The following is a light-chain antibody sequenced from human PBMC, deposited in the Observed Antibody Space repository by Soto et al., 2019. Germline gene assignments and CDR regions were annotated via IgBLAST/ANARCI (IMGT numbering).Light chain of an antibody. CDR3: QQYGSSPPRYT. V-gene: IGKV3-20*01. CDR1: QSVSSSY. CDR2: GAS. Sequence: EIVLTQSPGTLSLSPGERATLSCRASQSVSSSYLAWYQQKPGQAPRLLIYGASSRDTGIPDRFSGSGSGTDFTRTISRLEPEDFAVYYWQQYGSSPPRYTFGPGTKLEIK. J-gene: IGKJ2*01.